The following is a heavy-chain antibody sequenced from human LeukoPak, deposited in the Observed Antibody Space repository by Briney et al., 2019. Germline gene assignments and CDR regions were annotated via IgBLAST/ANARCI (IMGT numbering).Heavy chain of an antibody. CDR2: ISSSSSYI. CDR3: AKDLYSGSYFVY. D-gene: IGHD1-26*01. CDR1: GFTFSSYS. J-gene: IGHJ4*02. V-gene: IGHV3-21*01. Sequence: GGSLRLSCAASGFTFSSYSMNWVRQAPGKGLEWVSSISSSSSYIYYADSVKGRFTISRDNSKNTLYLQMNSLRVEDTAVYYCAKDLYSGSYFVYWGQGTLVTVSS.